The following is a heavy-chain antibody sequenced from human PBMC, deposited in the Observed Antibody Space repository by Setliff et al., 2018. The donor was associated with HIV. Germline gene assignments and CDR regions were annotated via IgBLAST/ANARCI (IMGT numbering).Heavy chain of an antibody. V-gene: IGHV4-4*08. Sequence: SETLSLTCTVSGGSISSYSWSWIRQPPGKGLEWIGYIYTSGSTNYNPSLKGRVTISVDTSENQFSLKLTSVTAADTAMYFCARDATSEGYMDVWGKGTTVTV. CDR3: ARDATSEGYMDV. CDR2: IYTSGST. CDR1: GGSISSYS. J-gene: IGHJ6*03.